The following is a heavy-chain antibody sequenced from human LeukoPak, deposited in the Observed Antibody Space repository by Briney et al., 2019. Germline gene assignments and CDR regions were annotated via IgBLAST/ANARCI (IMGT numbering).Heavy chain of an antibody. CDR2: LSGSGITT. V-gene: IGHV3-23*01. J-gene: IGHJ6*03. D-gene: IGHD3-16*01. CDR1: GFTFSNSA. Sequence: GGSLRLSCAASGFTFSNSAMSWVRQAPGKGLEWVSTLSGSGITTYYADSVKGRFTISRDNAKNSLYLQMNSLRAEDTAIYYCATTLITNYDFYYMAVWGKGTTVTVSS. CDR3: ATTLITNYDFYYMAV.